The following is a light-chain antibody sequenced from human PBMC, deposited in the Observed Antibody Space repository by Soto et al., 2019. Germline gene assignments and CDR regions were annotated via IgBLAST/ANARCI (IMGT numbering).Light chain of an antibody. Sequence: EIVLTHSPATLSLSPWERATLSFRASQSVSSNLAWYQQKPGQAPRLLIYGASTRATGIPARFSGSGSGTEFTLTISSLQSEDFAVYYCQQYNNWPRTFGQGTKVDIK. J-gene: IGKJ1*01. CDR1: QSVSSN. CDR2: GAS. CDR3: QQYNNWPRT. V-gene: IGKV3-15*01.